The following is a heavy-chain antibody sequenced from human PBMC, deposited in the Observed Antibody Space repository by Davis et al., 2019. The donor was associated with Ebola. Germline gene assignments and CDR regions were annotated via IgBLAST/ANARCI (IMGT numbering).Heavy chain of an antibody. D-gene: IGHD2-2*01. J-gene: IGHJ5*02. Sequence: AASVKVSCKASGGTFSSYTISWVRQAPGQGLEWMGRINPNSGGTNYAQKFQGRVTMTRDTSISTAYMELSRLRSDDTAVYYCARRYCSSTSCYGSWFDPWGQGTLVTVSS. V-gene: IGHV1-2*06. CDR2: INPNSGGT. CDR1: GGTFSSYT. CDR3: ARRYCSSTSCYGSWFDP.